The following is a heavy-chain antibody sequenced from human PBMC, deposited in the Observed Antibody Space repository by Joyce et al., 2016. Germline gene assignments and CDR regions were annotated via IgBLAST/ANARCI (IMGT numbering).Heavy chain of an antibody. Sequence: QVPLLESGGGVAQPGRSLRLSCAASEFAFSSHAMHWVRQAPGNGLEWVAVMSYDGSHQYYADSVRGRFTISRDNSQNTLYLQMNSLRVEDTAVYYCTRSSRTGYTAGWPDFDYWGQGTLVTVSS. D-gene: IGHD2-2*02. V-gene: IGHV3-30*03. CDR2: MSYDGSHQ. J-gene: IGHJ4*02. CDR3: TRSSRTGYTAGWPDFDY. CDR1: EFAFSSHA.